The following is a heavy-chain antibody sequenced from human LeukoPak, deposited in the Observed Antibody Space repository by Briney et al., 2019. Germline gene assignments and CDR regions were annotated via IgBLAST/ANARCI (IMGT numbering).Heavy chain of an antibody. CDR1: GDSISNYY. Sequence: SETLSLTCTVSGDSISNYYWSWIRQPPGKGLDWIGYIYYSGSTNYKPSLKSRVTISVDTSKNQFSLKLSSVTAADTAVYYCARSVYRYGAGAFDIWGQGTMVTVSS. D-gene: IGHD5-18*01. J-gene: IGHJ3*02. V-gene: IGHV4-59*01. CDR3: ARSVYRYGAGAFDI. CDR2: IYYSGST.